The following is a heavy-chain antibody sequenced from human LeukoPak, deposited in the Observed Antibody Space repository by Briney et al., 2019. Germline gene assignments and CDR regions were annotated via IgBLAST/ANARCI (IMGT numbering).Heavy chain of an antibody. J-gene: IGHJ4*02. CDR1: GFTFSSYA. Sequence: PGGSLRLSCAASGFTFSSYAMSWVRQAPGKGLECVSAISGSGGSTYYADSVKGRFTISRDNSKNTLYLQMNSLRAEDTAVYYCAKGTCYYDSSGYYPLDYWGQGTLVTVSS. V-gene: IGHV3-23*01. CDR3: AKGTCYYDSSGYYPLDY. D-gene: IGHD3-22*01. CDR2: ISGSGGST.